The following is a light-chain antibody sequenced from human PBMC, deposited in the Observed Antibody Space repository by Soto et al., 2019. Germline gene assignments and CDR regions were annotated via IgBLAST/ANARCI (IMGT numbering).Light chain of an antibody. CDR1: RSDVGYYNL. CDR3: CSYAGSDTWA. Sequence: QSVLTQPASVSRSPGQSITISCTGTRSDVGYYNLVSWYQQYPGKAPTLMIYEVNNRPSGVSIRFSGSKSGNTASLTISGLQAEDEADYYCCSYAGSDTWAFGGGTKLTVL. V-gene: IGLV2-23*02. J-gene: IGLJ3*02. CDR2: EVN.